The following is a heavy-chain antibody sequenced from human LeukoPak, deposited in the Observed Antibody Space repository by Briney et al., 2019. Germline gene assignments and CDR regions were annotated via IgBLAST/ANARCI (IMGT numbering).Heavy chain of an antibody. CDR3: ARVPGYSSGWYAS. J-gene: IGHJ5*01. Sequence: PGGSLRLSCAASGFTVSSNYMSWVRQAPGKGLEWVANIKQDGSEKYYVDSVKGRFTISRDNAKNSLYLQMNSLRAEDTAVYYCARVPGYSSGWYASWGQGTLVTVSS. CDR2: IKQDGSEK. D-gene: IGHD6-19*01. V-gene: IGHV3-7*01. CDR1: GFTVSSNY.